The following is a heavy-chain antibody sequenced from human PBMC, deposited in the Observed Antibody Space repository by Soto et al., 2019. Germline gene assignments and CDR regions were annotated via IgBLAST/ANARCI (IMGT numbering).Heavy chain of an antibody. V-gene: IGHV4-59*08. D-gene: IGHD1-7*01. CDR2: IYYSGST. CDR1: GGSISSYY. J-gene: IGHJ4*02. Sequence: SETLSLTCTVSGGSISSYYWSWIRQPPGKGLEWIGYIYYSGSTNYNPSLKSRVTISVDTSKNQFSLKLSSVTAADTAVYYCARQYNWNYAGEGQYFDYWGQGTLVTVSS. CDR3: ARQYNWNYAGEGQYFDY.